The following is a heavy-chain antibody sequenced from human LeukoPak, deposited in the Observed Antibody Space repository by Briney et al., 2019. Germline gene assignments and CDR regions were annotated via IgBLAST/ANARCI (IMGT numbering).Heavy chain of an antibody. V-gene: IGHV5-51*01. D-gene: IGHD6-13*01. Sequence: GGSLKISCKGSGYSFTSYWIGWVRQMPGKGLEWMGVIYPGDSDTRYSPSFQGQVTISADKSISTAYLQWSSLKASDTAIYYCARRAAAGTIGWFDSWGQGTLVTVSS. CDR2: IYPGDSDT. CDR1: GYSFTSYW. CDR3: ARRAAAGTIGWFDS. J-gene: IGHJ5*01.